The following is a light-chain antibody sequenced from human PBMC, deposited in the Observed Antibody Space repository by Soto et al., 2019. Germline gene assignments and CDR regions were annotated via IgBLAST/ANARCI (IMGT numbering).Light chain of an antibody. CDR3: QQYGSSGGS. V-gene: IGKV3-20*01. CDR1: QSVSSSY. CDR2: GAS. J-gene: IGKJ3*01. Sequence: IVLSHSAGALSLSPGERATLSCRASQSVSSSYLAWYQQKPGQAPRLLIYGASSRATGIPDRFSGSGSGTDFTLTISRLEPEDFAVYYCQQYGSSGGSFGPGTKVDI.